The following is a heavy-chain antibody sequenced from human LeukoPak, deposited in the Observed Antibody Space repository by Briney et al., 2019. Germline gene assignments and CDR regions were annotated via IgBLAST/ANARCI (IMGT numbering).Heavy chain of an antibody. CDR2: VYYSGST. J-gene: IGHJ5*01. D-gene: IGHD2-2*01. Sequence: SETLSLTCSVSGDSFSNYYWTWIRQPPGKGLEWIGYVYYSGSTNYNPSLKTRLHLSVDTSKNRFYLKLSSVTAADTAVYYCASSPRLTTSWFLFDSWGHGTLVTVSS. CDR1: GDSFSNYY. V-gene: IGHV4-59*08. CDR3: ASSPRLTTSWFLFDS.